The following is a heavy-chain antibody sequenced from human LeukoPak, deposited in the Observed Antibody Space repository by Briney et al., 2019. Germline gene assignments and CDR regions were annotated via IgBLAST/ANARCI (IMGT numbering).Heavy chain of an antibody. CDR3: AKYLTGYYYNGMDV. CDR1: GFTFSSYG. CDR2: ISGSGGST. V-gene: IGHV3-23*01. D-gene: IGHD3-9*01. Sequence: PGGSLRLSCAASGFTFSSYGMSWVRQAPGKGLEWVSSISGSGGSTYYADSVKGRFTISRDNSKNTLYLQMNSLRAEDTAVYYCAKYLTGYYYNGMDVWGKGTTVTVSS. J-gene: IGHJ6*04.